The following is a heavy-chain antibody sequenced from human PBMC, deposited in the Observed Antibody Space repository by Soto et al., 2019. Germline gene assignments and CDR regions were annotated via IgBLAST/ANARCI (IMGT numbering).Heavy chain of an antibody. V-gene: IGHV1-69*12. Sequence: QVQLVQSGAEVKKPGSSVKVSCKASGGTFSSYAISWVRQAPGQGLEWMGGILPIFGTANYAHQFQGRVTLTAAESTSTAYMELSSLRSEDTAVYYCARHVPAAGYYYGMDVWGQGTTVTVSS. CDR2: ILPIFGTA. J-gene: IGHJ6*02. CDR3: ARHVPAAGYYYGMDV. CDR1: GGTFSSYA. D-gene: IGHD2-2*01.